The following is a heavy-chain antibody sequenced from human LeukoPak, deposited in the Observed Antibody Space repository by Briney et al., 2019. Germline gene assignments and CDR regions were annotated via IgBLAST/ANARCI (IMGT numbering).Heavy chain of an antibody. CDR3: AKDNRRHYTSGPNPDSLH. CDR1: GFTFSSYW. CDR2: ISWNSGSI. J-gene: IGHJ4*02. Sequence: PGGSLRLSCAAPGFTFSSYWMHWVRQPPGKGLEWVSGISWNSGSIDYADSVKGRFTISRDNAKNSLYLQMNSLRVEDTAFYYCAKDNRRHYTSGPNPDSLHWGQGALVTVSS. V-gene: IGHV3-9*01. D-gene: IGHD6-19*01.